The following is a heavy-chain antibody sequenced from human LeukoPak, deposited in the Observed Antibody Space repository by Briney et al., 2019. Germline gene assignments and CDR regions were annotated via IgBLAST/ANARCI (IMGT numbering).Heavy chain of an antibody. V-gene: IGHV3-48*01. CDR3: ARDPTPTQLWFRGTFDY. CDR1: GFAFGDYS. Sequence: GGSLTLSCAASGFAFGDYSMNWVRQAPGKGLEWVSYISTSGLSTYYADSVKGRFTISRDNAKNSLYLQTNGLRAEDTAVYYCARDPTPTQLWFRGTFDYWGQGALVTVSS. J-gene: IGHJ4*02. CDR2: ISTSGLST. D-gene: IGHD5-18*01.